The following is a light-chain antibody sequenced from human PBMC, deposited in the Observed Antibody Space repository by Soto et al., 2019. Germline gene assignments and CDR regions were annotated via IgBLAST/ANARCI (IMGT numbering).Light chain of an antibody. J-gene: IGKJ5*01. Sequence: IHMTQSTSPLSASVGDRVTITCRASQSISSWLAWYQQKPGKAPKLLIYDASSLESGVPSRFSGSGSGTEFTLTISSLQPDDFATYYCQQYDSYSITFGQGTRLEIK. V-gene: IGKV1-5*01. CDR3: QQYDSYSIT. CDR1: QSISSW. CDR2: DAS.